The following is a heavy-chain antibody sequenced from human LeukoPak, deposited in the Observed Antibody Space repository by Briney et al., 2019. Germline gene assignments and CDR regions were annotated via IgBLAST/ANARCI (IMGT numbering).Heavy chain of an antibody. CDR2: ISYDGSNK. Sequence: GGSLRLSCAASGFTFSSYAMHWVRKAPGKGLEWVAVISYDGSNKYYADSVKGRFTISRDNSKNTLYLQMNSLRAEDTAVYYCARSFSSSPVLYDYWGQGTLVTVSS. CDR3: ARSFSSSPVLYDY. CDR1: GFTFSSYA. D-gene: IGHD6-13*01. J-gene: IGHJ4*02. V-gene: IGHV3-30-3*01.